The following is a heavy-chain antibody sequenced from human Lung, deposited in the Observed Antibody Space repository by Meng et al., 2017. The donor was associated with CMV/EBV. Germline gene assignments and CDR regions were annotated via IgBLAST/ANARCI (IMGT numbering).Heavy chain of an antibody. CDR3: ARSDPKLRCLEWLFLPIDY. V-gene: IGHV3-21*01. CDR1: GFTFSSYS. D-gene: IGHD3-3*01. CDR2: ISSSSYI. Sequence: GGSLRLXCAASGFTFSSYSMNWVRQAPGKGLEWVSSISSSSYIYYADSVKGRFTISRDNAKNSLYLQMNRLRAEDTAVYYCARSDPKLRCLEWLFLPIDYRXQGTXVTVSS. J-gene: IGHJ4*02.